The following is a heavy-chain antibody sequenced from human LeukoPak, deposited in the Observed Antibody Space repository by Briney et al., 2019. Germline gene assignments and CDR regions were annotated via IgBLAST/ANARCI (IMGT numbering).Heavy chain of an antibody. V-gene: IGHV3-7*01. CDR1: GFTFSSYW. D-gene: IGHD3-10*01. CDR3: ARDRITMVRGVNYGMDV. J-gene: IGHJ6*02. Sequence: GGSLRLSCAASGFTFSSYWMGWVRQAPGKGLEWVANIKQDGSEKYYVDSVKGRFTISRDNAKNSLYLQMNSLRAEDTAVYYCARDRITMVRGVNYGMDVWGQGTTVTVSS. CDR2: IKQDGSEK.